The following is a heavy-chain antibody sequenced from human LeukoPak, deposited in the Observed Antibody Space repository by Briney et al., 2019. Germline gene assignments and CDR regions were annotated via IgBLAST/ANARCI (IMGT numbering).Heavy chain of an antibody. J-gene: IGHJ6*02. Sequence: SVKVSCKASGGTFSSYAISWVRQAPGQGLEWMGGIIPIFGTANYAQKFQGRVTITADESASTAYMELSSLRSEDTAVYYCARGGDGSGKYYYYGMDVWGQGTTVTVSS. CDR3: ARGGDGSGKYYYYGMDV. V-gene: IGHV1-69*01. D-gene: IGHD3-10*01. CDR1: GGTFSSYA. CDR2: IIPIFGTA.